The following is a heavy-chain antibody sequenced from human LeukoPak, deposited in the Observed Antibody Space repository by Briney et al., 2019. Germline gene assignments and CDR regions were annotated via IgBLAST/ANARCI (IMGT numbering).Heavy chain of an antibody. D-gene: IGHD2-2*01. CDR1: GFTFSSYS. CDR3: ARVSQIVVVPAADGDY. V-gene: IGHV3-21*01. J-gene: IGHJ4*02. CDR2: ISSSSSYI. Sequence: GGSLRLSCAASGFTFSSYSMNWVRQAPGKGLEWVSSISSSSSYIYCADSVKGRFTISRDNAKNSLYLQMNSLRAEDTAVYYCARVSQIVVVPAADGDYWGQGTLVTVSS.